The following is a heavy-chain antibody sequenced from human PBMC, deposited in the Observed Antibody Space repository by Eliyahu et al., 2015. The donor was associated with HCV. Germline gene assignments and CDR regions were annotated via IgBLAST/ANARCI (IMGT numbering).Heavy chain of an antibody. CDR2: IKSDGRST. CDR3: ASKYDMCMDV. D-gene: IGHD3-9*01. J-gene: IGHJ6*02. Sequence: EVQLVESGGGLVQPGGSLRLXXXAXGFTFSSYXXHWXRQAPGKGLVWVSRIKSDGRSTSYADSVKGRFTISRDNAKNTLYLQMNSLRAEDTAVYYCASKYDMCMDVWGQGTTVTVSS. CDR1: GFTFSSYX. V-gene: IGHV3-74*01.